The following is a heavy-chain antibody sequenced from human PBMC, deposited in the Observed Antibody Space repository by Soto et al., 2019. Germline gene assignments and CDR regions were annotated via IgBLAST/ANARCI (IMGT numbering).Heavy chain of an antibody. CDR2: ISYDGSNK. CDR1: GFTFSSYG. D-gene: IGHD4-17*01. Sequence: QVQLVESGGGVVQPGRSLRLSCAASGFTFSSYGMHWVRQAPGKGLEWVAVISYDGSNKYYADSVKGRFTISRDNSKNTLYLHMNSLRAEDTAVYYCAKDPTVTTYYYYGMDVWGQGTTVTVSS. J-gene: IGHJ6*02. CDR3: AKDPTVTTYYYYGMDV. V-gene: IGHV3-30*18.